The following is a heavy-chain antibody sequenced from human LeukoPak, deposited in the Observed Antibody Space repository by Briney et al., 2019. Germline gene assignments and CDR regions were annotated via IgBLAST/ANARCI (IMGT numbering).Heavy chain of an antibody. D-gene: IGHD5-24*01. V-gene: IGHV4-61*02. Sequence: SETLSLTCTVSGDSISSSSYYWSWIRQPAGKGLEWIGRFYTSGSTNYNPSLKSRVTISVDTSKNQFSLKVNSVTAADTAVYYCARGRDGYNFLNRGEYYYFDYWGQGILVTVSS. CDR2: FYTSGST. CDR3: ARGRDGYNFLNRGEYYYFDY. J-gene: IGHJ4*02. CDR1: GDSISSSSYY.